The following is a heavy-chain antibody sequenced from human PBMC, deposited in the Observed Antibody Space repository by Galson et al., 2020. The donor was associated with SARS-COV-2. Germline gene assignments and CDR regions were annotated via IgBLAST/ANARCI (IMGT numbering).Heavy chain of an antibody. CDR2: SNVGGDT. CDR1: GGSFSGYS. V-gene: IGHV4-34*01. Sequence: SQTLSLTCAVYGGSFSGYSWTWIRQPPGKGLEWIGESNVGGDTNYSPSLRSRVTVSIDTSKNQFSLNLRSVTAADTAVYYCAREGEVAAAGNSLDYWGQGTLVTVSS. J-gene: IGHJ4*02. D-gene: IGHD6-13*01. CDR3: AREGEVAAAGNSLDY.